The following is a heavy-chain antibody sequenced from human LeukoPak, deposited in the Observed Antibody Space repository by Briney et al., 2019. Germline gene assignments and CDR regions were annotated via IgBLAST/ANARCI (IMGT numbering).Heavy chain of an antibody. J-gene: IGHJ4*02. Sequence: PGGSLRLSCAASGFTFSSYAMSWVRQAPGKGLEWVSAISGSGGSTYHADSVKGRFTISRDNSKNTLYLQMNSLRAEDTAVYYCAKGSGIAVAGNFDYWGQGTLVTVSS. CDR2: ISGSGGST. D-gene: IGHD6-19*01. V-gene: IGHV3-23*01. CDR3: AKGSGIAVAGNFDY. CDR1: GFTFSSYA.